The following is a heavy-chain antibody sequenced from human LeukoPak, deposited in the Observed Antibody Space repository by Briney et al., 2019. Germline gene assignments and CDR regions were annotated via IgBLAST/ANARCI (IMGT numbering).Heavy chain of an antibody. Sequence: PGGSLRLSCAASGFKFDDYGMHWVRQAPGKGLEWVSGISWSSGNIGYAGSVKGRFTISRDNAKNTLYLQMNSLRVEDTALYYCARVSGSRNYYFGAFDIWGQGTMVTVSS. CDR2: ISWSSGNI. J-gene: IGHJ3*02. V-gene: IGHV3-9*01. CDR1: GFKFDDYG. D-gene: IGHD3-10*01. CDR3: ARVSGSRNYYFGAFDI.